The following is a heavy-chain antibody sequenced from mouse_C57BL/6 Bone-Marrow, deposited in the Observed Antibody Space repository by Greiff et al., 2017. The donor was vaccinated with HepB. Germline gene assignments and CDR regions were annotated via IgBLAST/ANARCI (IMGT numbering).Heavy chain of an antibody. V-gene: IGHV3-6*01. Sequence: EVKLMESGPGLVKPSQSLSLTCSVTGYSITSGYYWNWIRQFPGNKLEWMGYISYDGSNNYNPSLKNRISITRDTSKNQFFLKLNSVTTEDTATYYCARDPIYYGKAMDYWGQGTSVTVSS. J-gene: IGHJ4*01. CDR1: GYSITSGYY. D-gene: IGHD2-1*01. CDR3: ARDPIYYGKAMDY. CDR2: ISYDGSN.